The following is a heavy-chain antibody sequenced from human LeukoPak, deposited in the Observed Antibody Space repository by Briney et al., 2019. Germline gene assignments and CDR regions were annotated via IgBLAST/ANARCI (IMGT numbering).Heavy chain of an antibody. Sequence: ASVKVSCKASGYTFTSYDINWVRQATGQGLEWMGWMNPNSGNTGYAQKLQGRVTMTTDTSTSTAYMELRSLRSDDTAVYYCARRGPYGWFDPWGQGTLVTVSS. CDR1: GYTFTSYD. J-gene: IGHJ5*02. D-gene: IGHD3-10*01. CDR3: ARRGPYGWFDP. CDR2: MNPNSGNT. V-gene: IGHV1-8*01.